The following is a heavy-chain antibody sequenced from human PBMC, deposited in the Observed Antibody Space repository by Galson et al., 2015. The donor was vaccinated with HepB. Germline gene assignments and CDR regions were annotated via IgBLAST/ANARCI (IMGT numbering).Heavy chain of an antibody. CDR2: ISSSGGYM. CDR3: ARDIVVVVAATDYYYYGMDV. V-gene: IGHV3-21*01. D-gene: IGHD2-15*01. CDR1: GFTFSSYS. J-gene: IGHJ6*02. Sequence: SLRLSCAASGFTFSSYSMNWVRQAPGKGLEWVSSISSSGGYMYYADSMKGRFTISRDNAKNSLYLQMNSLRAEDTAVYYCARDIVVVVAATDYYYYGMDVWGQGTTVTVSS.